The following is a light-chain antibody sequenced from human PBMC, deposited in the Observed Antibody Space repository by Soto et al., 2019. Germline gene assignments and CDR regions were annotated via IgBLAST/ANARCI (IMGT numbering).Light chain of an antibody. J-gene: IGLJ2*01. CDR1: SSDVGGYYH. V-gene: IGLV2-14*01. CDR2: EVT. CDR3: SSYSSSSTLV. Sequence: QSALTQPASVSGSPGQSITISCTGSSSDVGGYYHVSWYQQYPGKAPKLMIYEVTNRPSGVSNRFSGSKSANTASLTISGLQAEDEAEYYCSSYSSSSTLVFGGGTKVTVL.